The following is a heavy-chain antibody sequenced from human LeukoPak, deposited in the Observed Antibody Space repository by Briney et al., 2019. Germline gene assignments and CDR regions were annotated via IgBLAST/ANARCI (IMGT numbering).Heavy chain of an antibody. V-gene: IGHV3-23*01. Sequence: GGSLRLSCAASGFTFSSYAMSWVRQAPGKGLEWVSAISGSGGSTYYADSVKGRFTISRDNSKNTLYLQMNSLRTEDTAVYYCAKEDPLGEGYYYYYGMDVWGQGTTVTVSS. CDR3: AKEDPLGEGYYYYYGMDV. J-gene: IGHJ6*02. CDR2: ISGSGGST. CDR1: GFTFSSYA.